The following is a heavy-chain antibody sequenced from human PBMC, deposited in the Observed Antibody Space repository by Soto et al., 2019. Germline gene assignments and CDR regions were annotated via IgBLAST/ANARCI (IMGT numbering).Heavy chain of an antibody. V-gene: IGHV3-30-3*01. J-gene: IGHJ4*02. Sequence: QVQLVESGGGVVQPGRSLRLSCAASGFTFSSYAMHWVRQAPGKGLEWVAVISYDGSNKYYADSVKGRFTISRDNSKNTLYLQMSSLRAEETAVYYCARDPMGRYYGSGSYYFDYWGQGTLVTVSS. CDR3: ARDPMGRYYGSGSYYFDY. CDR1: GFTFSSYA. D-gene: IGHD3-10*01. CDR2: ISYDGSNK.